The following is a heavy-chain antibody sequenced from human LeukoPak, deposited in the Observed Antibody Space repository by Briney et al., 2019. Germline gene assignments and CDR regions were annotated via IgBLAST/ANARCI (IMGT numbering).Heavy chain of an antibody. CDR1: GFIFSSYS. Sequence: GGSLRLSCAASGFIFSSYSMNWVRQAPGKGLEWVSYILSSGDIIYYEDSVKGRFTISRDNAKNSVYLQMNSLRDGDTAVYYCARDSSYAFDIWGQGAMVTVSS. D-gene: IGHD3-10*01. CDR2: ILSSGDII. J-gene: IGHJ3*02. V-gene: IGHV3-48*02. CDR3: ARDSSYAFDI.